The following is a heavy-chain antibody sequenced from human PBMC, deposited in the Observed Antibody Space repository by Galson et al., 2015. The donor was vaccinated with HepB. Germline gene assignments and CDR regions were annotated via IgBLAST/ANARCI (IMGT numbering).Heavy chain of an antibody. D-gene: IGHD3-9*01. J-gene: IGHJ3*02. CDR2: IKQDGSEK. CDR1: GFTFSSYW. Sequence: SLRLSCAASGFTFSSYWMSWVRQAPGKGLEWVANIKQDGSEKYYVDSVKGRFTISRDNAKNTLYLQMNSLRAEDTAVYYCARDPERGLRYFAGYAFDIWGQGTMVTVSS. V-gene: IGHV3-7*01. CDR3: ARDPERGLRYFAGYAFDI.